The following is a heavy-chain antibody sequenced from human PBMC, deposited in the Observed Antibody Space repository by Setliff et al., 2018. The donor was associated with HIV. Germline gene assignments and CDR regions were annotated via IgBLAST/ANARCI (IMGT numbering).Heavy chain of an antibody. CDR1: GDTFTTYA. CDR3: AIGSSNWPHRPSNYYFDY. Sequence: ASVKVSCKASGDTFTTYALHWVRQAPGQRLEWMGWINAGNGDTKSSQKFQGRVTITRDTSASTAYMELSSLRSEDTGVYYCAIGSSNWPHRPSNYYFDYWGQGTPVTVSS. CDR2: INAGNGDT. D-gene: IGHD6-13*01. J-gene: IGHJ4*02. V-gene: IGHV1-3*01.